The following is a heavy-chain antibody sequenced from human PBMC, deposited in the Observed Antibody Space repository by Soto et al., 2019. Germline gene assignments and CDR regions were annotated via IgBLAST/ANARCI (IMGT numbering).Heavy chain of an antibody. Sequence: SETLSLTCAFSGGSISSSHWWSWVRQPPGKGLEWIGEIYHTGHSNFSPSLKSRVTISVDKSKSQFSLKLSSVTAADTAVYYCARAVPSHSSYCFDYWGQGTLVTVSS. J-gene: IGHJ4*02. CDR2: IYHTGHS. CDR1: GGSISSSHW. D-gene: IGHD6-6*01. CDR3: ARAVPSHSSYCFDY. V-gene: IGHV4-4*02.